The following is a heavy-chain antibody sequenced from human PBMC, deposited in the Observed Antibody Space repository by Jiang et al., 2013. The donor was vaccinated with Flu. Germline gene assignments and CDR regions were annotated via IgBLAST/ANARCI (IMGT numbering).Heavy chain of an antibody. J-gene: IGHJ2*01. CDR2: VDPSGGAT. V-gene: IGHV1-46*01. CDR1: GYTFTRNY. D-gene: IGHD3-9*01. CDR3: ARDAYDILTTRSYWYFDL. Sequence: QLVESGADVKKPGASVKLSCKASGYTFTRNYIHWVRQAPGHGFEWVGRVDPSGGATRYAQNFQGRVTMTRDTSATTVYMELNSLRSEDTAVYYCARDAYDILTTRSYWYFDLWGRGTLVTVSS.